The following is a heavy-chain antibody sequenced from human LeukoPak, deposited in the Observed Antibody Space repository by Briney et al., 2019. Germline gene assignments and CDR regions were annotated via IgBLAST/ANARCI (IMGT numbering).Heavy chain of an antibody. V-gene: IGHV3-30*18. J-gene: IGHJ3*02. CDR1: GFTFSSYG. D-gene: IGHD4/OR15-4a*01. CDR2: ISYDGSNK. CDR3: AKDFTNYDAFDI. Sequence: GGSLRLSCAASGFTFSSYGMHWVRQAPGKGLEWVAVISYDGSNKYYADSVKGRFTISRDNSKNTLYLQMNSLRAEDAAVYYCAKDFTNYDAFDIWGQGTMVTVSS.